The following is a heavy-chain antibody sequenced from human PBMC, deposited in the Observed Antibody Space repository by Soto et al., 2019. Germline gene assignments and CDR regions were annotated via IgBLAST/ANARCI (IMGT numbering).Heavy chain of an antibody. CDR3: TTAPYCSSTSCYGVGYYYYYMDV. D-gene: IGHD2-2*01. J-gene: IGHJ6*03. V-gene: IGHV3-15*01. CDR1: GFTFSNAW. Sequence: GGSLRLSCAASGFTFSNAWMSWVRQAPGKGLEWVGRIKSKTDGGTTDYAAPVKGRFTISRDDSKNTLYLQMNSLKTEATAVYYCTTAPYCSSTSCYGVGYYYYYMDVWGKGTTVTVSS. CDR2: IKSKTDGGTT.